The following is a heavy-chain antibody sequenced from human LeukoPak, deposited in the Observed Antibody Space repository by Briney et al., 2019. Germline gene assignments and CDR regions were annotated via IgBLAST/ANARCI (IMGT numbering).Heavy chain of an antibody. J-gene: IGHJ2*01. V-gene: IGHV4-34*01. Sequence: SETLSLTCAVYGGSFSGYYWSWIRQPPGKGLEWIGEINHSGSTNYNPSLKSRVTISVDTSKNQFSLKLTSVTAADTAVYYCARTEGYINLWGRGTLVTVSS. CDR1: GGSFSGYY. CDR3: ARTEGYINL. CDR2: INHSGST.